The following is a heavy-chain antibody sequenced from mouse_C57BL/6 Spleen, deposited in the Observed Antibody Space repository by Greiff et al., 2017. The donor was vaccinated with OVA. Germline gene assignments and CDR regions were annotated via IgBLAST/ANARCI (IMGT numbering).Heavy chain of an antibody. D-gene: IGHD2-4*01. J-gene: IGHJ4*01. Sequence: VQLQESGAELARPGASVKLSCKASGYTFTSYGISWVKQRTGQGLEWIGESYPRSGNTYYNEKFKGKATLTADKSSSTAYMELRSLTSEDSAVYFCARDYDGDAMDYWGQGTSVTVSS. CDR1: GYTFTSYG. CDR3: ARDYDGDAMDY. V-gene: IGHV1-81*01. CDR2: SYPRSGNT.